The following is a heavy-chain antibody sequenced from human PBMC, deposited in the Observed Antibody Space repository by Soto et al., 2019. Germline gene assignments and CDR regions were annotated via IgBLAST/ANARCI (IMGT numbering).Heavy chain of an antibody. V-gene: IGHV1-8*01. CDR3: ASSFIPLLGPYYYYYMDV. J-gene: IGHJ6*03. Sequence: ASVKVSCKASGYTFTSYDINWVRQATGQGLEWMGWMNPNSGNTGYAKKFQGRVTMTRNTSISTAYMELGSLRSEDTAVYYCASSFIPLLGPYYYYYMDVWGKGTTVTVSS. CDR1: GYTFTSYD. D-gene: IGHD2-15*01. CDR2: MNPNSGNT.